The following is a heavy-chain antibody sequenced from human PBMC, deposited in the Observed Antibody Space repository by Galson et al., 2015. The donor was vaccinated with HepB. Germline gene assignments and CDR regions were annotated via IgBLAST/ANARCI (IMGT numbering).Heavy chain of an antibody. J-gene: IGHJ3*02. Sequence: SLRLSCAASGFTFSSYSMNWVRQAPGKGLEWVSYISSSSSTIYYADSVKGRFTISRDNAKNSLYLQMNSLRAEDTAVYYCASAPRKQWLVLGRAFDIWGQGTMVTVSS. CDR1: GFTFSSYS. CDR2: ISSSSSTI. V-gene: IGHV3-48*04. D-gene: IGHD6-19*01. CDR3: ASAPRKQWLVLGRAFDI.